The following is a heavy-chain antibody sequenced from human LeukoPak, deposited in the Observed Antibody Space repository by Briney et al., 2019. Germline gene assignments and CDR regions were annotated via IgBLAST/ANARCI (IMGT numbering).Heavy chain of an antibody. Sequence: ASVKVSCKASVYTFTSYYMHWVRQAPGQGLEWMGRINPSGGSTSYAQTFQGRVTMTRDTSTSTVYMELSSLRSEDTAVYYCAIDRVGVHDSSGYLCDPWRKGTVDTVS. CDR3: AIDRVGVHDSSGYLCDP. D-gene: IGHD3-22*01. V-gene: IGHV1-46*01. J-gene: IGHJ5*02. CDR1: VYTFTSYY. CDR2: INPSGGST.